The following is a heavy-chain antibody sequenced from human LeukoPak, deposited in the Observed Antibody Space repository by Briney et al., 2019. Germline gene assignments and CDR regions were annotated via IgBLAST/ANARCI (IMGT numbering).Heavy chain of an antibody. CDR3: ARNNGMDV. Sequence: GGSLRLSCAASGFALSSHWMTWVRQVPGRGPVWVANVNRDGSETYYLDSVKGRFTISKDNAKNSLYLQMNSLRAEDTALYHCARNNGMDVWGQGTTVIVSS. CDR1: GFALSSHW. V-gene: IGHV3-7*03. J-gene: IGHJ6*02. CDR2: VNRDGSET.